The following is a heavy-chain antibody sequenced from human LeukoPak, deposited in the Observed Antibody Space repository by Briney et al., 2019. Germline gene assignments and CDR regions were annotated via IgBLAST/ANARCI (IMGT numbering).Heavy chain of an antibody. Sequence: PGGSLRLSCAASGITFTNAWMTWVRQVTGQGLEWIGRIKSKTDDGSTDYAAPVKGRFTISRDDSKNTLYLQMSSLKTEDTGVYYCTTDGKYSSSGTFWFDPWGQGTLVTVSS. D-gene: IGHD6-13*01. CDR1: GITFTNAW. CDR2: IKSKTDDGST. CDR3: TTDGKYSSSGTFWFDP. J-gene: IGHJ5*02. V-gene: IGHV3-15*01.